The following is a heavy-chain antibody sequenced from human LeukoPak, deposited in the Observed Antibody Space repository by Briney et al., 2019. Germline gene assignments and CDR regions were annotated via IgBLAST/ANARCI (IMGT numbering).Heavy chain of an antibody. V-gene: IGHV3-33*01. Sequence: GGSLRLSCAGSGFTFGGYGMHWFRQTPGKGLEWVAVIAYDGSRAFYADSVKGRFTISRDNSKNTMSVQMDDLRAEDTAVYYCTRYNNDHFDYWGQGTLVGDCS. D-gene: IGHD1-14*01. CDR2: IAYDGSRA. CDR3: TRYNNDHFDY. J-gene: IGHJ4*02. CDR1: GFTFGGYG.